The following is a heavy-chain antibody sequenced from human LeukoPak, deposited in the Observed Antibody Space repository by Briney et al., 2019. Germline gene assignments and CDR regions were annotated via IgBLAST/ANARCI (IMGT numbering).Heavy chain of an antibody. D-gene: IGHD5-18*01. CDR1: GLPFSHSA. CDR3: AKVRPGYSHYFYYMDV. Sequence: PGGSLRPSCAASGLPFSHSAMTWVRQAPGKGLKWVSSVSCSGGSTYYADSVKGRSTICRDDSKSTLFLRMNSLRAEDTAVYYCAKVRPGYSHYFYYMDVWAKGITVTVSS. CDR2: VSCSGGST. V-gene: IGHV3-23*01. J-gene: IGHJ6*03.